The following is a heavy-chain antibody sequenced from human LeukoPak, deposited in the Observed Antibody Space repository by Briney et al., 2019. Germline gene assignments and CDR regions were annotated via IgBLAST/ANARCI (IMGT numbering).Heavy chain of an antibody. V-gene: IGHV4-59*12. D-gene: IGHD2-21*02. CDR2: IYYSGST. CDR1: GGSISSYY. CDR3: ASRGTYCGGDCYQADY. J-gene: IGHJ4*02. Sequence: PSETLSLTCTVSGGSISSYYWSWIRQPPGKGLEWIGSIYYSGSTYYNPSLKSRVTISVDTSKNQFSLKLSSVTAADTAVYYCASRGTYCGGDCYQADYWGQGTLVTVSS.